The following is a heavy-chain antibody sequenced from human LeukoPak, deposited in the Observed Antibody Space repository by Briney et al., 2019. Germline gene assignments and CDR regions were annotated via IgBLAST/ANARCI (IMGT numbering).Heavy chain of an antibody. CDR2: IIPIFGTA. CDR3: ARVGCGGDCFTNWYFDL. V-gene: IGHV1-69*05. D-gene: IGHD2-21*02. J-gene: IGHJ2*01. Sequence: SVKVSCKASGGTFSSYAISWVRRAPGQGLEWMGGIIPIFGTANYAQKFQGRVTITTDESTSTAYMELSSLRSEDTAVYYCARVGCGGDCFTNWYFDLWGRGTLVTVSS. CDR1: GGTFSSYA.